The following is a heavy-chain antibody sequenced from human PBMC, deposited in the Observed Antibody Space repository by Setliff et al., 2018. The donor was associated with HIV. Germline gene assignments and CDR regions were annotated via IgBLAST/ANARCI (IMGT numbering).Heavy chain of an antibody. D-gene: IGHD3-22*01. J-gene: IGHJ3*02. CDR2: IYPGDSDT. V-gene: IGHV5-51*01. Sequence: GESLKISCKGSGYSFTSCWIGWVRQMPGKGLEWMGIIYPGDSDTRYSPSFQGQVTISADKSISTAYLQWSSLKASDTAMYYCARQGRGGDYYDSSGYYVSIWGQGTMVT. CDR1: GYSFTSCW. CDR3: ARQGRGGDYYDSSGYYVSI.